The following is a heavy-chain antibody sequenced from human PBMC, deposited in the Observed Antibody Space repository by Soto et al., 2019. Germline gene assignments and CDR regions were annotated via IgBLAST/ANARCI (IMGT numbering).Heavy chain of an antibody. V-gene: IGHV1-46*04. Sequence: QVQLVQSGAEVKKPGASVKVSCKASGYTFTNYYMHWVRQAPGQGLEWMGIINPSGVSTSYSQKLQGSDTMTRETSTRTVYMELRSLSSEDTAVYYCAREGDDIVIFVAAPLYPISYCMDVWGQGTTVIVSS. CDR3: AREGDDIVIFVAAPLYPISYCMDV. CDR1: GYTFTNYY. CDR2: INPSGVST. D-gene: IGHD2-15*01. J-gene: IGHJ6*02.